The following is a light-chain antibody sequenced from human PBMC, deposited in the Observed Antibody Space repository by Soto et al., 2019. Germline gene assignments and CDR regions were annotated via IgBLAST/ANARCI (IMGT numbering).Light chain of an antibody. V-gene: IGLV2-14*01. CDR2: DVS. CDR3: SSYTGSNTPVV. J-gene: IGLJ2*01. Sequence: QSVLTQPASVSGSPGQSITISCTGTSSDVGGYNYVSWYQQHPGKAPNLIIFDVSNRPSGVSNRFSGSKSGNSASLTNSGLQAEDEADYYCSSYTGSNTPVVFGGGTKVTVL. CDR1: SSDVGGYNY.